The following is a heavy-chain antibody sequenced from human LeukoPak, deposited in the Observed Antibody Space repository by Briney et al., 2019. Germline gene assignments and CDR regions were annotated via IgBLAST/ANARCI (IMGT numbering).Heavy chain of an antibody. J-gene: IGHJ4*02. CDR1: GFTFSSYG. CDR2: ISYDGSSK. Sequence: PGRSLRLSCAASGFTFSSYGMHWVRQAPGKGLERVAVISYDGSSKYYADSVKGRFTISRDNSKNTLYLQMNSLRAEDTAVYYCAKTPHYWGQGTLVTVSS. CDR3: AKTPHY. V-gene: IGHV3-30*18.